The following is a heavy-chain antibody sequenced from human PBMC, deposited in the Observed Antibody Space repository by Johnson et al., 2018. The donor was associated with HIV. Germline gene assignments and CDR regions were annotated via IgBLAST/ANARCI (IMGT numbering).Heavy chain of an antibody. V-gene: IGHV3-23*01. CDR1: EFTFSSYA. Sequence: EVLLLESGGALVQPGGSLRLSCAASEFTFSSYAMSWVRQAPGKGLEWVSTISGSGGSTYYADSVKKGRFTISRDNSKNTLSLQMNSLRSEDTAIYYCAKDIYGYDAFDIWGQGTMVTVSS. D-gene: IGHD5-24*01. CDR3: AKDIYGYDAFDI. CDR2: ISGSGGST. J-gene: IGHJ3*02.